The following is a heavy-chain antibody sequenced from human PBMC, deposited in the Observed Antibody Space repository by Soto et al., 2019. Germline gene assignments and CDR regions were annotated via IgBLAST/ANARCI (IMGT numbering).Heavy chain of an antibody. Sequence: QVQLQESGPGLVKPSDTLSLTCAVSGYSISSSNWWGWIRQPPGKGLEWIGYIYYSGSTYYNPSLKSRVTVSVDTSKNQSSLKLSSVTAVDTAVYYCARSAVAITSVGYFDYWGQGTLVTVSS. V-gene: IGHV4-28*01. D-gene: IGHD3-22*01. J-gene: IGHJ4*02. CDR3: ARSAVAITSVGYFDY. CDR1: GYSISSSNW. CDR2: IYYSGST.